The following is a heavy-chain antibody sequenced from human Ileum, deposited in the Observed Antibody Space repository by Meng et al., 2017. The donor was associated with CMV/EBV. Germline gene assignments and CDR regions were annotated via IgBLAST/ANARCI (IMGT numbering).Heavy chain of an antibody. Sequence: SETLSLTCTVSGGSVISNSWWTWVRQSPGKGVEWIGEIYENGNTNYSPSLKSRVTLSVDKSKNHFSLELSSVTAADTAVYYCARGASHKLYYYYPVDVWGQGTMVTVSS. CDR2: IYENGNT. D-gene: IGHD1-7*01. CDR1: GGSVISNSW. V-gene: IGHV4-4*02. CDR3: ARGASHKLYYYYPVDV. J-gene: IGHJ6*02.